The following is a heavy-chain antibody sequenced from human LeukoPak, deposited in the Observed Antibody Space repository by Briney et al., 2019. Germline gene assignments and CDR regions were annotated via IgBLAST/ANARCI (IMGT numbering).Heavy chain of an antibody. Sequence: GGSLRLSCAASGFTFSDYYMSWIRQAPGKGLEWVSYISSSGSTIYYADSVKGRFTISRDNAKNSLYLQMNSLRAEDTAVYYCARESRYCSSTSCYMWYYTGVWGKGTTVTVSS. D-gene: IGHD2-2*02. CDR1: GFTFSDYY. CDR3: ARESRYCSSTSCYMWYYTGV. J-gene: IGHJ6*03. CDR2: ISSSGSTI. V-gene: IGHV3-11*01.